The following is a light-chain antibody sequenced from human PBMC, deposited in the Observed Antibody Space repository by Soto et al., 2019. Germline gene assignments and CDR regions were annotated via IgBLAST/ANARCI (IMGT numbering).Light chain of an antibody. V-gene: IGLV2-14*01. J-gene: IGLJ3*02. Sequence: QSALTQPASVSGSPGQSITISCSGTSCDVGFYNYVSWFQQYPGKAPKLMIFEVTNRTSGVSDRFSGSKSDNTASLTISGLEEDDEAEYFCPSDTNGMTWVFGGGTKLTVL. CDR2: EVT. CDR3: PSDTNGMTWV. CDR1: SCDVGFYNY.